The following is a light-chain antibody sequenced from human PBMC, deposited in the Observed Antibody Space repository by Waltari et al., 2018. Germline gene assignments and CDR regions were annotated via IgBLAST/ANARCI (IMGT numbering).Light chain of an antibody. J-gene: IGKJ1*01. V-gene: IGKV3-15*01. CDR3: HQYYNWPT. CDR1: QSISSD. CDR2: GAS. Sequence: EIVMTQSPATLSVSPGEGATLSCRASQSISSDLAWYQQKPGQPPRLLIYGASTRATGIPARFSGSGSGTVFTLTISSLRSEDFAVYYCHQYYNWPTFGQGTKVEI.